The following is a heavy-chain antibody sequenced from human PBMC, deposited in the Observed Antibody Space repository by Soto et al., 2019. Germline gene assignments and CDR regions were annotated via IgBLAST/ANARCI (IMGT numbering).Heavy chain of an antibody. CDR3: ARDPDTTSKIDY. J-gene: IGHJ4*02. CDR1: GFTFSDYH. V-gene: IGHV3-11*01. CDR2: ISSSGSPL. Sequence: LRLSCTASGFTFSDYHMSLIRQAPGKGLEWVSYISSSGSPLYYADSVKGRFTISRDNAKNSLYLQMNSLRAEDTAFYYCARDPDTTSKIDYWGQGTLVTVSS. D-gene: IGHD1-1*01.